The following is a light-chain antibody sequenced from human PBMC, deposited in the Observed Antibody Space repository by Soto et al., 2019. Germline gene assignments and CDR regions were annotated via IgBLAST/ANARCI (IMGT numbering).Light chain of an antibody. CDR3: QQYHSDPIT. CDR1: QSVLSNNNNY. CDR2: WAS. J-gene: IGKJ5*01. Sequence: DIGMTHSPDSLPVSLVERAPIKXXSSQSVLSNNNNYLAWFQQKPGQPPXXFIYWASTRGSGVPDRFSGSGSGTDFTLTISNVEAEDVAIYCQQYHSDPITFGQGTRLEIK. V-gene: IGKV4-1*01.